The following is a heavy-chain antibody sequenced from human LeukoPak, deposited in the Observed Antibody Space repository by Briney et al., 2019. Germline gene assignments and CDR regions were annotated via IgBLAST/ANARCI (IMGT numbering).Heavy chain of an antibody. CDR2: VHLDGRT. CDR3: AREGGFYRTLDY. D-gene: IGHD3-3*01. CDR1: GGSLSSTNW. V-gene: IGHV4-4*02. J-gene: IGHJ4*02. Sequence: PSGTLSLTCGVSGGSLSSTNWCTWVRQPPGKGLEWIGEVHLDGRTNYNPSLESRLTMSVDLSENHSSLKLTSVTAADTAVYYCAREGGFYRTLDYSGQGTLVTVSS.